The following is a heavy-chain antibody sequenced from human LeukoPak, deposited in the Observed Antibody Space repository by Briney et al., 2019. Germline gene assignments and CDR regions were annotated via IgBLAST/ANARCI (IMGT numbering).Heavy chain of an antibody. D-gene: IGHD2-2*01. Sequence: ASVKVSCKASGYTFTSYDINWVRQATGQGLEWMGWISAYNGNTNYAQKLQGRVTMTTDTSTSTAYMELRSLRSDDTAVYYCARDRLGHCSSTSCYAGGMDVWGQGTTVTVSS. J-gene: IGHJ6*02. CDR1: GYTFTSYD. V-gene: IGHV1-18*01. CDR3: ARDRLGHCSSTSCYAGGMDV. CDR2: ISAYNGNT.